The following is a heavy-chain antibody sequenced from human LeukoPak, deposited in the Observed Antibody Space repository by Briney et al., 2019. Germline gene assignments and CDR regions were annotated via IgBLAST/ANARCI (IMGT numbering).Heavy chain of an antibody. V-gene: IGHV4-30-2*01. CDR3: ARGVVPAAPTLFAY. Sequence: PSQTLSLTCAVSGGSISSGGYSWSWIRQPPGKGLEWIGYIYHSGSTYYNPSLKSRVTISVDTSKNQFSLKLSSVTAADTAVYYCARGVVPAAPTLFAYWGQGTLVTVSS. J-gene: IGHJ4*02. D-gene: IGHD2-2*01. CDR1: GGSISSGGYS. CDR2: IYHSGST.